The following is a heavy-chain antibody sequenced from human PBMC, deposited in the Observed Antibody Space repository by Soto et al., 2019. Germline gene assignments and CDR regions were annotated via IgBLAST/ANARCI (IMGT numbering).Heavy chain of an antibody. Sequence: EVQMVESGGGLVQPGGSLRLSCAVSGFTVITNSISWVRQAPGKGLEWVSDIYAGGNTYYADSVKGRFAISRDKSKNTLYLEMNILRAEDTAVYYCARKKSIVGATGYVDYWGQGTLVSVSS. J-gene: IGHJ4*02. CDR1: GFTVITNS. V-gene: IGHV3-66*01. CDR3: ARKKSIVGATGYVDY. D-gene: IGHD1-26*01. CDR2: IYAGGNT.